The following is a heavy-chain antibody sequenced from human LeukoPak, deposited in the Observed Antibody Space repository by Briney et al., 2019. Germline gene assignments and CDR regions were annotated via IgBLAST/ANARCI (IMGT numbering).Heavy chain of an antibody. Sequence: PGGSLRLSCAASGFTFSSYEMNWVHQAPGKGLEWVSYISSSGSTIYYADSVKGRFTISRDNAKNSLYLQMNSLRAEDTAVYYCAREDILTGYFIDYWGQGTLVTVSS. CDR2: ISSSGSTI. D-gene: IGHD3-9*01. J-gene: IGHJ4*02. CDR3: AREDILTGYFIDY. V-gene: IGHV3-48*03. CDR1: GFTFSSYE.